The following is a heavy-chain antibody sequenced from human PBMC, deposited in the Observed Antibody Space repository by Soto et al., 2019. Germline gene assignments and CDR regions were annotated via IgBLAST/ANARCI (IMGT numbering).Heavy chain of an antibody. D-gene: IGHD3-10*01. CDR3: ARARGRITMVRGVPVPFDP. CDR2: IIPIFGTA. CDR1: GGTFSSYA. V-gene: IGHV1-69*01. J-gene: IGHJ5*02. Sequence: QVQLVQSGAEVKKPGSSVKVSCKASGGTFSSYAISWVRQAPGQGLEWMGGIIPIFGTANYAQKFQGRVTITADESTSTAYMELSSLRSEDTAVYYCARARGRITMVRGVPVPFDPWGQGTLLTVSS.